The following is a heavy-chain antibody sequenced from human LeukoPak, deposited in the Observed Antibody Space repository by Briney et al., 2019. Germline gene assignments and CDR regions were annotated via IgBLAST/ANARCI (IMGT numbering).Heavy chain of an antibody. J-gene: IGHJ3*02. Sequence: PGGSLRLSCAASGFTFSGSAINWVRQASGKGLEWVGRIRSKVNDYATAYAASVKGRFTISRDDSKNTSYLQMNSLRAEDTAVYYCARDPVRAVAGTGAFDIWGQGTMVTVSS. CDR2: IRSKVNDYAT. CDR3: ARDPVRAVAGTGAFDI. D-gene: IGHD6-19*01. V-gene: IGHV3-73*01. CDR1: GFTFSGSA.